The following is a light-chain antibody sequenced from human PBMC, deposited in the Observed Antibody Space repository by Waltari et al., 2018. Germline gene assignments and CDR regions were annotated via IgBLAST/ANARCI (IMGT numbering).Light chain of an antibody. CDR3: QTWGTGTVV. Sequence: QLVLTQSPSASASLGASVKLTCTLSSGHSTYAIAWHQQQPAKGPRYLLKLNSDGSHSKGDGSPDRFSGSKSGAERYLTISSLQSEDEGDYYCQTWGTGTVVFGGGTKLTVL. CDR1: SGHSTYA. V-gene: IGLV4-69*01. J-gene: IGLJ2*01. CDR2: LNSDGSH.